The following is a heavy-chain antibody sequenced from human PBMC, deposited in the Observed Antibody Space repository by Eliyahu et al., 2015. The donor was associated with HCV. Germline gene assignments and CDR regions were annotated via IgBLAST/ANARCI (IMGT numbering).Heavy chain of an antibody. D-gene: IGHD3-22*01. CDR1: GFTFSSYA. V-gene: IGHV3-23*01. CDR3: AKDYDSSDYYEFDI. J-gene: IGHJ3*02. CDR2: ITGSGGTT. Sequence: EVQLLESGGGLVERGGSLRLSCAASGFTFSSYAMNWVRQAPGKGLEWVSGITGSGGTTYYADSVKGRFTISRDNSKNTLHLQMNSLRAEDTAVYYCAKDYDSSDYYEFDIWGQGTMVTVSS.